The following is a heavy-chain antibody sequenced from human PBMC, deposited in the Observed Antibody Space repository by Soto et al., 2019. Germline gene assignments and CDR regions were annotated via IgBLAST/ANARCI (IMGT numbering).Heavy chain of an antibody. V-gene: IGHV1-8*01. D-gene: IGHD3-10*01. CDR2: VNPNNGDT. CDR1: GYTFSNYD. CDR3: AKVSRKGSAIDFDY. J-gene: IGHJ4*02. Sequence: QVQLVQSGAELKKPGASVKVSCKASGYTFSNYDMNWVRQATGQGPEWIGCVNPNNGDTGYAQKFQGRVTLPTDIATTTAYMELTTLRSEDTAIYYCAKVSRKGSAIDFDYWGQGTLITVSS.